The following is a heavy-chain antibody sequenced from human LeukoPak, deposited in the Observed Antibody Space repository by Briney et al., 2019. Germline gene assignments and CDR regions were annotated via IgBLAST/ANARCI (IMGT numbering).Heavy chain of an antibody. V-gene: IGHV1-8*01. CDR3: ARADIVVVPAARSTGGRAQNGMDV. CDR2: MNPNSGNT. CDR1: GYTFTSYD. D-gene: IGHD2-2*01. Sequence: GASVKVSCKASGYTFTSYDINWVRQATGQGLEWMGWMNPNSGNTGYAQKFQGRVTMTRNTSISTAYMELSSLRSEVTAVYYCARADIVVVPAARSTGGRAQNGMDVWGQGTTVTVSS. J-gene: IGHJ6*02.